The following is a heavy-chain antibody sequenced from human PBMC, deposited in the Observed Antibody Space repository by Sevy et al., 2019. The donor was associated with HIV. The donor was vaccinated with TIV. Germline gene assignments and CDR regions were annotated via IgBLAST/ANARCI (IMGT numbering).Heavy chain of an antibody. D-gene: IGHD3-10*01. J-gene: IGHJ4*02. V-gene: IGHV3-33*01. CDR2: IWYDGNNK. Sequence: GGSLRLSCAASGFTFSSYAMHWVRQAPGKGLEWVTLIWYDGNNKYYTDSVKARFTISRVNSKNTLYMQMNSLRAEDTAVYYCASDPLPRGVAAYFDYWGQGTLVTVSS. CDR3: ASDPLPRGVAAYFDY. CDR1: GFTFSSYA.